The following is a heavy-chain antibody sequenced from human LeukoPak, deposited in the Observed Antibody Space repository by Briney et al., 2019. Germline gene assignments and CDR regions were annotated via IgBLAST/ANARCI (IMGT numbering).Heavy chain of an antibody. CDR2: MSATAGSR. D-gene: IGHD1-26*01. Sequence: GGSLRLSCAASGFSFSSYAMSWVRQAPGRGLEWVSGMSATAGSRYYGDLVKGRFTISRDNSKNILYLQMNSLRVEDTALYYCAKTLVPSGIYHEDYFDYWGQGTLVTVSS. CDR3: AKTLVPSGIYHEDYFDY. V-gene: IGHV3-23*01. J-gene: IGHJ4*02. CDR1: GFSFSSYA.